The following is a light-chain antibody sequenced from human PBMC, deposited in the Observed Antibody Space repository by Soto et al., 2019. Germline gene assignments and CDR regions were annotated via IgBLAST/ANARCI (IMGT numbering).Light chain of an antibody. CDR2: GAS. V-gene: IGKV3-15*01. Sequence: EIVMTQSPATLSVSPGERATLSCRASQSVSSNLAWYQQKPGQAPRLLIYGASTRATGIPARFSGSGSGTEFTLTISSLQSEDFATYYCQQYNSYSPETFGQGTKVDIK. J-gene: IGKJ2*01. CDR3: QQYNSYSPET. CDR1: QSVSSN.